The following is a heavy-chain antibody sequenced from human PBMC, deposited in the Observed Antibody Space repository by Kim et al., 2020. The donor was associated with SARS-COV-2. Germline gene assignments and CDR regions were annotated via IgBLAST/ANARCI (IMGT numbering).Heavy chain of an antibody. CDR3: AKSTTMVRVGVLLDY. Sequence: GGSLRLSCAASGFTFSSYGMHWVRQAPGKGLEWVAVISYDGSNKYYADSVKGRFTVSRDNSKNTLYLQMNSLRAEDTAVYYCAKSTTMVRVGVLLDYWGQGTLVTVSS. D-gene: IGHD3-10*01. J-gene: IGHJ4*02. CDR1: GFTFSSYG. CDR2: ISYDGSNK. V-gene: IGHV3-30*18.